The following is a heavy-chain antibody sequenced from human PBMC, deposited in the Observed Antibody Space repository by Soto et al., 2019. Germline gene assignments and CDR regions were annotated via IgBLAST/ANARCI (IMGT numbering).Heavy chain of an antibody. CDR2: IIPIFGTA. J-gene: IGHJ6*02. CDR3: ARGERYCSSTSCHEYYYYYYGMDV. V-gene: IGHV1-69*13. Sequence: SVKVSCKASGGTFGSYAISWVRQAPGQGLEWMGGIIPIFGTANYAQKFQGRVTITADESTSTAYMELSSLRSEDTAVYYCARGERYCSSTSCHEYYYYYYGMDVWVQGTTVTVSS. CDR1: GGTFGSYA. D-gene: IGHD2-2*01.